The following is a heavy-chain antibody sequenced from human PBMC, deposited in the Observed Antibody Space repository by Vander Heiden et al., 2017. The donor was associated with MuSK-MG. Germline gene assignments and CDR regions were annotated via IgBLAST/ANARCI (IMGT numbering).Heavy chain of an antibody. CDR1: ELSFKNYG. CDR3: AKQWLVLRGNSFDV. V-gene: IGHV3-23*01. CDR2: ISGDGETT. Sequence: EVQLLESGGGLIQPGGSLRLSCVASELSFKNYGMSWVRQAPGKGLEWVSSISGDGETTYYADSVKGRFSISRDNSKNTLFLQMNSLRADDTAVYYCAKQWLVLRGNSFDVWGEGTMVTVSS. D-gene: IGHD6-19*01. J-gene: IGHJ3*01.